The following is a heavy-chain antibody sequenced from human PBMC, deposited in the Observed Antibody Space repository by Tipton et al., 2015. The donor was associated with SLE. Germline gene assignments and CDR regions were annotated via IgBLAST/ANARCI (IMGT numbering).Heavy chain of an antibody. CDR3: VFTSTTVTTPSY. V-gene: IGHV1-69*09. J-gene: IGHJ4*02. Sequence: QLVQSGPEVKKPGSSVKASCKASGGIFSDYTISWVRQAPGQGLEWMGRFIPILGISNYAQRFQGRVTITTDESTSTVYMDLSSLTSEDTAVYYCVFTSTTVTTPSYWGQGTLVTVSS. CDR2: FIPILGIS. CDR1: GGIFSDYT. D-gene: IGHD4-11*01.